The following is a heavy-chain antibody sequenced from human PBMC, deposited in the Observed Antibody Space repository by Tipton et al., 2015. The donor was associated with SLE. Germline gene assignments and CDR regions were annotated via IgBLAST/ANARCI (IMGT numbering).Heavy chain of an antibody. CDR1: GGSITSGGYF. J-gene: IGHJ5*02. CDR3: ARGYYYDTTGYRSWMDP. CDR2: LSYSGKP. V-gene: IGHV4-31*03. Sequence: TLSLTCNVSGGSITSGGYFWSWIRQPPGEALEWIGFLSYSGKPSYNPSLKSRVTISLDTSNNHFSLNLSSVTAADTAVYYCARGYYYDTTGYRSWMDPWGQGTLVTVSS. D-gene: IGHD3-22*01.